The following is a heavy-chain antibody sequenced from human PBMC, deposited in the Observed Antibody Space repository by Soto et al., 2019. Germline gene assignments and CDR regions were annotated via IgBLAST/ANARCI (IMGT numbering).Heavy chain of an antibody. D-gene: IGHD5-18*01. Sequence: SVKVSCKASGGTFSSYAISWVRQAPGQGLEWMGGIIPIFGTANYAQKFQGRVTITADESTSTAYMELSSLRSEDTAVYYCASGRTLYSYGSGPLDYWGQGTLVTVSS. V-gene: IGHV1-69*13. CDR3: ASGRTLYSYGSGPLDY. J-gene: IGHJ4*02. CDR2: IIPIFGTA. CDR1: GGTFSSYA.